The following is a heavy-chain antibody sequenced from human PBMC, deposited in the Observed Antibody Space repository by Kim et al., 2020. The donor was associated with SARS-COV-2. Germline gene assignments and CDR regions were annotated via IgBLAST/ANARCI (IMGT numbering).Heavy chain of an antibody. J-gene: IGHJ4*02. CDR3: ARLYGTTIDY. D-gene: IGHD4-17*01. V-gene: IGHV3-33*01. Sequence: GGSLRLSCAASGFSFSGPGMHWLRQAPGKGLEWVALIWHDGSKKYYGDSVKGRFTISRDNSRNTLYLQMNSLGAEDTAVYYCARLYGTTIDYWDEGTLDT. CDR1: GFSFSGPG. CDR2: IWHDGSKK.